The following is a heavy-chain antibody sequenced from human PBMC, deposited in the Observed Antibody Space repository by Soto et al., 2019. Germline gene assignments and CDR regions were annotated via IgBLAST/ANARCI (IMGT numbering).Heavy chain of an antibody. CDR1: GFTFSTYA. V-gene: IGHV3-23*01. Sequence: GSLRLSCAASGFTFSTYAMAWVRQAPGKGLQWVSAISGSGASTYYADSVKGRFTISRDNSKNTLDLQMNSLRAEDTAIYFCAKILVPASLGSFHYWGQGALVTVSS. J-gene: IGHJ4*02. D-gene: IGHD2-2*01. CDR3: AKILVPASLGSFHY. CDR2: ISGSGAST.